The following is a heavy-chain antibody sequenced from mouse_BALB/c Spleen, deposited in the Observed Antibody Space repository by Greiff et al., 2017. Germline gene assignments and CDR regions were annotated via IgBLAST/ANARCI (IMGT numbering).Heavy chain of an antibody. Sequence: QVQLKQSGAELVRPGTSVKVSCKASGYAFTNYLIEWVKQRPGQGLEWIGVINPGSGGTNYNEKFKGKATLTADKSSSTAYMQLSSLTSDDSAVYFCARGGGSSYYAMDYWGQGTSVTVSS. CDR2: INPGSGGT. J-gene: IGHJ4*01. CDR3: ARGGGSSYYAMDY. D-gene: IGHD1-1*01. V-gene: IGHV1-54*01. CDR1: GYAFTNYL.